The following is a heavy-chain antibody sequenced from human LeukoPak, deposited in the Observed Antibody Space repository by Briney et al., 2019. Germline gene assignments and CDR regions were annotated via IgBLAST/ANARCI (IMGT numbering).Heavy chain of an antibody. V-gene: IGHV3-23*01. CDR2: IGADDLGT. CDR1: GLIFTDYA. CDR3: AKEAHRVGRPLFDY. Sequence: GGSLRLSCAASGLIFTDYAMSWVRQTPGKGLEWVSGIGADDLGTYYADSVKGRFTISRDISRTTLYLQMNSVRAEDTAVYYCAKEAHRVGRPLFDYWGQGTPVTVSS. D-gene: IGHD3-10*01. J-gene: IGHJ4*02.